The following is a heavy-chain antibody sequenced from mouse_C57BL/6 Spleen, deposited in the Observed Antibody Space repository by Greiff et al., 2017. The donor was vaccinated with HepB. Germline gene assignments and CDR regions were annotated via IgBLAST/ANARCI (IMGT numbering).Heavy chain of an antibody. CDR2: IYPGDGDT. CDR3: ASSVYYYGSSSYAMDY. V-gene: IGHV1-80*01. Sequence: VQLQQSGAELVKPGASVKISCKASGYAFSSYWMNWVKQRPGKGLEWIGQIYPGDGDTNYNGKFKGKATLTADKSSSTAYMQLSSLTSEDSAVYFCASSVYYYGSSSYAMDYWGQGTSVTVSS. J-gene: IGHJ4*01. CDR1: GYAFSSYW. D-gene: IGHD1-1*01.